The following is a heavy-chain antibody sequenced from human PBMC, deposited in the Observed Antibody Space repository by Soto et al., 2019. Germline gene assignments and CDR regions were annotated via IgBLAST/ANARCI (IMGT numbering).Heavy chain of an antibody. CDR3: TSWKRVMPGTRGYFYY. Sequence: SQTLSLTCDISGDSVSRNITAWSWIRQSPSRGLEWLGRTFYRSTWNYDYAISVKSRITITPDISKNQFSLHLNSVTPEDTAVYYCTSWKRVMPGTRGYFYYWGQGALVPVSA. J-gene: IGHJ4*02. CDR2: TFYRSTWNY. D-gene: IGHD6-13*01. V-gene: IGHV6-1*01. CDR1: GDSVSRNITA.